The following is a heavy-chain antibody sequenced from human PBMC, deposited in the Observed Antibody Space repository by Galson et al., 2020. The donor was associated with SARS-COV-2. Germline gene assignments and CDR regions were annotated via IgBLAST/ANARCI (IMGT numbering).Heavy chain of an antibody. CDR3: AKDMGFLAGGVDY. J-gene: IGHJ4*02. CDR2: ISWNSGSI. Sequence: GGSLRLSCAASGFTFDDYAMHWVRQAPGKGLEWVSGISWNSGSIGYADSVKGRFTISRDNAKNSLYLQMNSLRAEDTALYYCAKDMGFLAGGVDYWGQGTLVTVSS. V-gene: IGHV3-9*01. CDR1: GFTFDDYA. D-gene: IGHD1-1*01.